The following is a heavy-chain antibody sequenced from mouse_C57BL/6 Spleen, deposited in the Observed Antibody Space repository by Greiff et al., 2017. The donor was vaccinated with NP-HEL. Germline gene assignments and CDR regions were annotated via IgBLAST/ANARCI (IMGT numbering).Heavy chain of an antibody. CDR3: VRHGTTGCFDY. CDR2: IRSKSNNYAT. Sequence: EVQLVESGGGLVQPKGSLKLSCAASGFSFNTYAMNWVRQAPGKGLEWVARIRSKSNNYATYYADSVKDRFTISRDDSESMLYLQMNNLKTEDTAMYYCVRHGTTGCFDYWGQGTLVTVSA. V-gene: IGHV10-1*01. D-gene: IGHD1-1*01. J-gene: IGHJ3*01. CDR1: GFSFNTYA.